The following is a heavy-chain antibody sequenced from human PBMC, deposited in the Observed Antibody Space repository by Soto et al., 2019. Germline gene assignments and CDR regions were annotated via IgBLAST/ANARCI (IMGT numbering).Heavy chain of an antibody. CDR2: LHSGGDP. CDR3: ARDGPYXXASRMDV. Sequence: EVQLVESGGGLVQPGGSLRLSCVASGIPVSSNYMTWVRXXXXXXXGWLSVLHSGGDPYYATSVKGRFTISRHDSTNTXFXQXNXXXXXXXXXXXCARDGPYXXASRMDVWGQGTTVTVSS. CDR1: GIPVSSNY. J-gene: IGHJ6*02. V-gene: IGHV3-53*04.